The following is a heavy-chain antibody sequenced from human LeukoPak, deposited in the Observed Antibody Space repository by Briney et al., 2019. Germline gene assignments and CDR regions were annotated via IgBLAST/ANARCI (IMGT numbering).Heavy chain of an antibody. CDR1: GYSISSGYY. CDR2: IYHSGST. D-gene: IGHD3-10*01. V-gene: IGHV4-38-2*01. Sequence: PSETLSLTCAVSGYSISSGYYWGWIRPPPGKGLEWIGTIYHSGSTYYNPYLKSRVTISVDTSKNQFSLKLSSVTAADTAVYYCARYNYYGSGSYYYHFDYWGQGTLVTVSS. CDR3: ARYNYYGSGSYYYHFDY. J-gene: IGHJ4*02.